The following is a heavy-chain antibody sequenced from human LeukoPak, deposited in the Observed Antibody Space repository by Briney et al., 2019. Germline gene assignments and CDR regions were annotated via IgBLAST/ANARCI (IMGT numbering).Heavy chain of an antibody. V-gene: IGHV1-46*01. CDR3: ARGGEALWFGELNWFDP. CDR2: INPSGGST. Sequence: GASVKVSCKASGYTFTSYYMHWVRQAPGQGLEWMGIINPSGGSTSYAQKFQGRVTMTRDTSTSTVYTELSSLRSEDTAVYYCARGGEALWFGELNWFDPWGQGTLVTVSS. D-gene: IGHD3-10*01. J-gene: IGHJ5*02. CDR1: GYTFTSYY.